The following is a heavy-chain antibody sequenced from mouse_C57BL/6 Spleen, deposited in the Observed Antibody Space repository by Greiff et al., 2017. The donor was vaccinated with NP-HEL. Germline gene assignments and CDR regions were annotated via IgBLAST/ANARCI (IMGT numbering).Heavy chain of an antibody. CDR2: ISSGGSYT. D-gene: IGHD1-1*01. J-gene: IGHJ4*01. CDR3: ARQDGSSYDYYAMDY. CDR1: GFTFSSYG. Sequence: EVMLVESGGDLVKPGGSLKLSCAASGFTFSSYGMSWVRQTPDKRLEWVATISSGGSYTYYPDSVKGRFTISRDNAKNTLYLQMSSLKSEDTAMYYWARQDGSSYDYYAMDYWGQGTSVTVSS. V-gene: IGHV5-6*02.